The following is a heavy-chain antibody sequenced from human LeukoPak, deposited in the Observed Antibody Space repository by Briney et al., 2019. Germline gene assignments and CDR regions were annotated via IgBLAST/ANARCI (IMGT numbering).Heavy chain of an antibody. CDR3: ARGTKGVTTFDI. D-gene: IGHD1-1*01. Sequence: SVTVSCKASGGTFSSYAISWVRQAPGQGLEWMGGIIPIFGTANYAQKFQGRVTITTDESTSTAYMELSSLRSEDTAVYYCARGTKGVTTFDIWGQGTMVTVSS. CDR1: GGTFSSYA. J-gene: IGHJ3*02. CDR2: IIPIFGTA. V-gene: IGHV1-69*05.